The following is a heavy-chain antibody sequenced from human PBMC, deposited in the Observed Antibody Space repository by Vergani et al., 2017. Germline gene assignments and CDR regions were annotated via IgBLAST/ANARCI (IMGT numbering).Heavy chain of an antibody. CDR2: INHSGST. CDR3: ARVQELYDFWSGYRVRYYYYMDV. CDR1: GGSFSGYY. Sequence: QVQLQQWGAGLLKPSETLSLTCAVYGGSFSGYYWSWIRQPPGTGLEWIGEINHSGSTNYNPSLKSRVTISVDTSKNQFSLKLSSVTAADTAGYYCARVQELYDFWSGYRVRYYYYMDVWGKGTTVTVSS. J-gene: IGHJ6*03. D-gene: IGHD3-3*01. V-gene: IGHV4-34*01.